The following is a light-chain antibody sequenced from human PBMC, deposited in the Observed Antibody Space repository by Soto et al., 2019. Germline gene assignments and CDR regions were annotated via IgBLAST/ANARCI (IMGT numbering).Light chain of an antibody. V-gene: IGLV2-23*01. CDR2: EGS. CDR3: SSYAGAVV. CDR1: RSYNL. J-gene: IGLJ2*01. Sequence: QSALTQPASVSGSPGQSITISCTGTRSYNLVSWYQHHPGKAPKLMIYEGSNRPSGVSTRFSGSQSGNTASLTISGLQAEDEADYYCSSYAGAVVFGGGTKLTVL.